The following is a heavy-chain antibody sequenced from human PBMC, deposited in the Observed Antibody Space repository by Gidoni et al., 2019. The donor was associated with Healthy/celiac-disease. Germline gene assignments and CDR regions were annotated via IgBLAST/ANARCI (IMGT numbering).Heavy chain of an antibody. D-gene: IGHD6-13*01. CDR1: GFTFSSYA. V-gene: IGHV3-30*04. CDR3: ARDSTDLYSSSWPPWGIFDY. CDR2: ISYDGSNN. J-gene: IGHJ4*02. Sequence: QVQLVESGGSVVHPGRSLRLPCAASGFTFSSYAMHWVRQAPGKGLEWVAVISYDGSNNYYADSVKGRFTISRDNSKHTLYLQMNSLRAEDTAVYYCARDSTDLYSSSWPPWGIFDYWGQGTLVTVSS.